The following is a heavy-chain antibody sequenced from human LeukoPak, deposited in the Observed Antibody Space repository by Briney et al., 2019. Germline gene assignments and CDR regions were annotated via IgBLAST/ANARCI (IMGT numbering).Heavy chain of an antibody. J-gene: IGHJ4*02. CDR3: ATTGTTGSNPFGY. V-gene: IGHV1-18*01. CDR1: GGTFSSYA. D-gene: IGHD1-1*01. CDR2: ISAYNGNT. Sequence: ASVKVSCKASGGTFSSYAISWVRQAPGQGLEWMGWISAYNGNTNYAQKLQGRVTMTTDTSTSTAYIELRSLRSDDTAVYYCATTGTTGSNPFGYWGQGTLVTVSS.